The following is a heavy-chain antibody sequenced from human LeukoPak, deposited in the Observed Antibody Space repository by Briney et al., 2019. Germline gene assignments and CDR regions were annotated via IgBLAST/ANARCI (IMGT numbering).Heavy chain of an antibody. CDR2: INHSGST. CDR3: ARGLVTMIVNWFDP. J-gene: IGHJ5*02. V-gene: IGHV4-34*01. CDR1: GGSFSGYY. Sequence: SETLSLTCAAYGGSFSGYYWSWIRQPPGKGLEWIGEINHSGSTNYNPSLKSRVTISVDTSKNQFSLKLSSVTAADTAVYYCARGLVTMIVNWFDPWGQGTLVTVSS. D-gene: IGHD3-22*01.